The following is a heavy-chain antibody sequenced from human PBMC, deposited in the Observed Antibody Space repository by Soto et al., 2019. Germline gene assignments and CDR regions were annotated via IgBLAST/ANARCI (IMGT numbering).Heavy chain of an antibody. CDR1: GFSLTTRGVA. CDR2: IFWDDDK. D-gene: IGHD5-12*01. CDR3: AHRSRGYAYYFDQ. V-gene: IGHV2-5*02. J-gene: IGHJ4*02. Sequence: QITLKESGPALVRPTQTLTLSCSFSGFSLTTRGVAVGWIRQPPGKALEWLALIFWDDDKWYSPSLRSRLTITEDTSKNQLVLTMTNLDPVDTATYYCAHRSRGYAYYFDQWCQGTLVTVSS.